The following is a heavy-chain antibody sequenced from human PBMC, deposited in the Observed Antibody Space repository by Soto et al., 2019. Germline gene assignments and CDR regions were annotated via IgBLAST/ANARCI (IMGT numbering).Heavy chain of an antibody. CDR2: INPSGGST. J-gene: IGHJ4*02. Sequence: ASVKVSCKASGYTFTSYYMHWVRQAPGQGLEWMGIINPSGGSTSYAQKFQGRVTMTRDTSTSTVYMELSSLRSEDTAVYYCARDGSGRLIGDLIFDYWGQGTLVTVSS. D-gene: IGHD1-26*01. V-gene: IGHV1-46*01. CDR1: GYTFTSYY. CDR3: ARDGSGRLIGDLIFDY.